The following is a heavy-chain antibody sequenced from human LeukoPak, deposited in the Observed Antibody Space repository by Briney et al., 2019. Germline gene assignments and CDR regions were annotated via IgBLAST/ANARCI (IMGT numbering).Heavy chain of an antibody. CDR1: GGSISSSSYS. J-gene: IGHJ4*02. CDR2: IYYSGST. CDR3: ARGRYSSGWYYFDY. Sequence: PSETLSLTCTVSGGSISSSSYSWGWIRQPPGKGLEWIGSIYYSGSTYYNPSLKSRVTISVDTSKNQFSLKLSSVTAADTAVYYCARGRYSSGWYYFDYWGQGTLVTVSS. V-gene: IGHV4-39*01. D-gene: IGHD6-19*01.